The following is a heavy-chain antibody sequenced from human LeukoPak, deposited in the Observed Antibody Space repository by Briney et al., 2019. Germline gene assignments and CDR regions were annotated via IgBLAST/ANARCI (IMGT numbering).Heavy chain of an antibody. V-gene: IGHV5-51*01. D-gene: IGHD3-3*01. CDR2: IYPGDSDT. CDR1: GYSFTSYW. J-gene: IGHJ6*03. CDR3: ARQTPPNTYYDFWSGGDYYYYMDV. Sequence: GESLKISCKGSGYSFTSYWIGWVRQMPGKGLEWMGIIYPGDSDTRYSPSFQGQVTISADKSISTAYLQWSSLKASDAAMYYCARQTPPNTYYDFWSGGDYYYYMDVWGKGTTVTVSS.